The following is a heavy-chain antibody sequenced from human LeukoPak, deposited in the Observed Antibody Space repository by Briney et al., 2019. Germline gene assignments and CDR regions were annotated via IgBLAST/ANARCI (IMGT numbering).Heavy chain of an antibody. CDR1: GFTFSSYA. CDR3: ARVMVGGTIDF. V-gene: IGHV3-64*01. Sequence: GGSLRLSCAASGFTFSSYAMHWVRQAPGKGLESVSSINGNGDGTYNANSVKGRFTISRDNSKNTLYLQMGSLRTEDMAVYYCARVMVGGTIDFWGQGTLVTVSS. D-gene: IGHD1-26*01. J-gene: IGHJ4*02. CDR2: INGNGDGT.